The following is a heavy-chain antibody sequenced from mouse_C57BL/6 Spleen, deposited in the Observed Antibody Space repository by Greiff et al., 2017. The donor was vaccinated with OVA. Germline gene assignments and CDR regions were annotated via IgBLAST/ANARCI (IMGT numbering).Heavy chain of an antibody. V-gene: IGHV1-18*01. CDR2: INPNNGGT. CDR3: ARSIGDGSSYRYYFDY. D-gene: IGHD1-1*01. Sequence: VQLQQPGPELVKPGASVKIPCKASGYTFTDYNMDWVKQSHGKSLEWIGDINPNNGGTIYNQKFKGKATLTVDKSSSTAYMELRSLTSEDTAVYYCARSIGDGSSYRYYFDYWGQGTTLTVSS. CDR1: GYTFTDYN. J-gene: IGHJ2*01.